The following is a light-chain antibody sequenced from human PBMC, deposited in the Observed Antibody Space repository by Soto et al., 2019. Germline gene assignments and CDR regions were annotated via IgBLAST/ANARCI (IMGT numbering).Light chain of an antibody. CDR2: DAS. J-gene: IGKJ4*02. Sequence: EIQRTQSPASMSASVGYRVTITCWASQSVNNYLSWYQQKPGKAPNLLIFDASTMQSGVPSRFSGSVSGTDGTITISSLETEDGSTYDCLQCYRTTLTFGRGTKVDIK. CDR1: QSVNNY. CDR3: LQCYRTTLT. V-gene: IGKV1-39*01.